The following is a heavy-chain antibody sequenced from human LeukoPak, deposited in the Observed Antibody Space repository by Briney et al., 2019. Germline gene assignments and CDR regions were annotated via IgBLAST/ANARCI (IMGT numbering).Heavy chain of an antibody. Sequence: SGTLSLTCAVYGGSFSGYYWSWIRQPPGKGLEWIGEISHSGSTNYNPSLKSRVTISVDTSKNQFSLKLSSVTAADTAVYYCARGLHYYGSGSYYNQWGQGTLVTVSS. V-gene: IGHV4-34*01. CDR3: ARGLHYYGSGSYYNQ. CDR1: GGSFSGYY. CDR2: ISHSGST. D-gene: IGHD3-10*01. J-gene: IGHJ4*02.